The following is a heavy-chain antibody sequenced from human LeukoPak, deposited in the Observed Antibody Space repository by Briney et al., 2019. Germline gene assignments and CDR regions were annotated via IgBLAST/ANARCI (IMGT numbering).Heavy chain of an antibody. Sequence: SETLSLTCAVYGGSFSGYYWSWIRQPPGKGLEWIGEINHSGSTNYNPSLKSRVTISVDTSKNQFSLKLSSVTAADTAVYYCARLGRNNWNLADYWGQGTLVTVSS. V-gene: IGHV4-34*01. CDR2: INHSGST. CDR1: GGSFSGYY. CDR3: ARLGRNNWNLADY. D-gene: IGHD1-7*01. J-gene: IGHJ4*02.